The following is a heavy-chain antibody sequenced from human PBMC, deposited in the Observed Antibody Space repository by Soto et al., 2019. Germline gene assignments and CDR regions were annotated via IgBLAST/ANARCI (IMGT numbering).Heavy chain of an antibody. V-gene: IGHV3-30-3*01. CDR1: GFTFSSYA. J-gene: IGHJ4*02. CDR3: ARGVVVVHYFDY. CDR2: ISYDGSNK. D-gene: IGHD2-15*01. Sequence: GGSLRLSCAASGFTFSSYAMHWVRQAPGKGLEWVAVISYDGSNKYYADSVKGRFTISRDNSKNTLYLQMNSLRAEDTAVYYCARGVVVVHYFDYWGQGTLVTVSS.